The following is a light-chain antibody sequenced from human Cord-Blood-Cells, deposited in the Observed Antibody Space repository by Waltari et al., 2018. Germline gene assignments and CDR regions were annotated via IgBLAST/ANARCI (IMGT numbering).Light chain of an antibody. CDR2: KDS. Sequence: SYELTQPPSVSVSPGQTARITCSGDALPKQYSYWSQQKPGQAPVLVIYKDSERPSGIPERFSGSSSGTTVTLTISGVQAEDEADYYCQSADSGGTYPYVFGTGTKVTVL. CDR3: QSADSGGTYPYV. CDR1: ALPKQY. V-gene: IGLV3-25*03. J-gene: IGLJ1*01.